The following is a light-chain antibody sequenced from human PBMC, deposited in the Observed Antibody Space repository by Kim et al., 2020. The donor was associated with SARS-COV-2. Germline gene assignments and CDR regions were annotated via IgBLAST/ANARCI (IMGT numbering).Light chain of an antibody. CDR3: SSYTSSSGLMV. CDR1: SSDIDDYNY. J-gene: IGLJ3*02. Sequence: QPVLTQPASVSGSPGQSITISCTGTSSDIDDYNYVSWYQQHPGKAPKLMIYEVTKRPSGVSYRFSGSKSGNTASLTISGLQAEDEADYYCSSYTSSSGLMVFGGGTQLTVL. CDR2: EVT. V-gene: IGLV2-14*01.